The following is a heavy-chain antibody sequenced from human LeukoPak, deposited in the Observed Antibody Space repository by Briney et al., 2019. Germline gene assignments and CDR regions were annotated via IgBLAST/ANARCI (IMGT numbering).Heavy chain of an antibody. CDR1: GITLSNYG. V-gene: IGHV3-23*01. D-gene: IGHD3-22*01. CDR3: AKRGVVIRVILVGFHKEAYYFDS. J-gene: IGHJ4*02. CDR2: ISDSGGRT. Sequence: GGSLRLSCAVSGITLSNYGMSWVRQAPGKGLEWVAGISDSGGRTKYADSVKGRFTISRDNSKSTLYLQMNSLRAEDTAVYFCAKRGVVIRVILVGFHKEAYYFDSWGQGALATVSS.